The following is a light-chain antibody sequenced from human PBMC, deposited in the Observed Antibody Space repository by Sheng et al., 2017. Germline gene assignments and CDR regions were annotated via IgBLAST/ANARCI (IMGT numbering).Light chain of an antibody. Sequence: EIVLTQSPATLSLSPGETATLSCRASQSVSTYLAWYQQKRGQAPRLLIHDASTRATGIPARFSGSGSGTDFTLTISSLEPEDFAVYYCQQRSSWYSFGQGTVLEI. J-gene: IGKJ2*03. CDR3: QQRSSWYS. CDR2: DAS. V-gene: IGKV3-11*01. CDR1: QSVSTY.